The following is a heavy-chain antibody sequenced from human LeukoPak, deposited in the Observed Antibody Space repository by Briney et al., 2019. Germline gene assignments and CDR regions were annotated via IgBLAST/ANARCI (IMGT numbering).Heavy chain of an antibody. Sequence: GGSLRLSCAASGFTFSSYSMNWVRQAPGKGLEWVSSISSSSSYIYYADSVKGRFTISRDNAKNSLYLQMNSLRAEDTAVYYCAKMGYYDSSGYLYFDYWGQGTLVTVSS. CDR1: GFTFSSYS. CDR3: AKMGYYDSSGYLYFDY. CDR2: ISSSSSYI. V-gene: IGHV3-21*01. D-gene: IGHD3-22*01. J-gene: IGHJ4*02.